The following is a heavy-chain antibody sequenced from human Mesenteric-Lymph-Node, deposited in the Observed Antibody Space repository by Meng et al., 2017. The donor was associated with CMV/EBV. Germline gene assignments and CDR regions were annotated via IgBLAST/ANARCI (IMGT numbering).Heavy chain of an antibody. Sequence: SETLSLTCTVSGGSVSSGSYYWSWIRQPPGKGLEWIGYIYYSGSTNYNPSLKSRVTISVDTSKNQFSLKLSSVTAADTAMYYCARGDGSSGFDPWGQGTLVTVSS. J-gene: IGHJ5*02. CDR3: ARGDGSSGFDP. CDR1: GGSVSSGSYY. D-gene: IGHD3-10*01. V-gene: IGHV4-61*01. CDR2: IYYSGST.